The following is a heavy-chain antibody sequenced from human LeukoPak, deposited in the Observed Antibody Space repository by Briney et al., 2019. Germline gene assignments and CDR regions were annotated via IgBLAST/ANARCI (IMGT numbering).Heavy chain of an antibody. CDR3: ARVGGTNYYYYGMDV. V-gene: IGHV4-59*01. Sequence: SETLSLTCTVSGGSISNYYWSWIRQPPGKGLEWIGHIYYSGSTNYNPSLKSRVTISVDTSKNQFSLKLSSVTAADTAVYYCARVGGTNYYYYGMDVWGRGTTVTVSS. CDR2: IYYSGST. J-gene: IGHJ6*02. CDR1: GGSISNYY. D-gene: IGHD1-26*01.